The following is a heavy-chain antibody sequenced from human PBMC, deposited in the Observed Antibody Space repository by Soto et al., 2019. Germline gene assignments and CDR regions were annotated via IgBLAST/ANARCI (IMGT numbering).Heavy chain of an antibody. D-gene: IGHD5-12*01. J-gene: IGHJ6*03. Sequence: SETLSLTCTVSGGSISSYYWSWIRQPPGKGLEWIGYIYYSGSTNYNPSLKSRVTISVDTSKNQFSLKLSSVTAADTAVYYCARLNIVATGDYYYYMDVWGKGTTVTVSS. CDR3: ARLNIVATGDYYYYMDV. CDR1: GGSISSYY. CDR2: IYYSGST. V-gene: IGHV4-59*01.